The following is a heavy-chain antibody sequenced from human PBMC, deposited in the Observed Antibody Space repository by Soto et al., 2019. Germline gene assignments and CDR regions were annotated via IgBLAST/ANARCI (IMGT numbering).Heavy chain of an antibody. CDR3: ASLGGRDSNLDRDLFDY. CDR1: GGSISSYY. D-gene: IGHD3-16*01. Sequence: SETLSLTCTVSGGSISSYYWSWIRHPAGKGLEWIGRIYTSGSTNYNPSLKSRVTMSVDTSKNQFSLKLSSVTAADTAVYYCASLGGRDSNLDRDLFDYWGQGTLVTVS. J-gene: IGHJ4*02. CDR2: IYTSGST. V-gene: IGHV4-4*07.